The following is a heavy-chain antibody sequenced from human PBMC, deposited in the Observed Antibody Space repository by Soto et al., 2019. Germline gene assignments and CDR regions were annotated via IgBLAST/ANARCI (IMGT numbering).Heavy chain of an antibody. CDR2: IYYEST. D-gene: IGHD3-22*01. CDR3: ARAYYDTSGYSLDP. V-gene: IGHV4-59*01. CDR1: GGSISSYY. Sequence: SETLSLTCIVSGGSISSYYWSWIRQPPGKGLEWIGYIYYESTNYNPSLKSRVIISVDTSRNQFSLRLSSVTAADTAVYYCARAYYDTSGYSLDPWGQGTLVT. J-gene: IGHJ5*02.